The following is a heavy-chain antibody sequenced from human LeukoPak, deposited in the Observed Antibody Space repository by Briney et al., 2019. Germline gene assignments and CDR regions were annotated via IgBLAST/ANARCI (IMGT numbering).Heavy chain of an antibody. CDR2: IYSGGST. Sequence: GGSLRLSCAASGFTVSSNYMSWVRQAPGKGLKWFSVIYSGGSTYYAASVKGRFTISRDNSKNTLYLQMNSLRAEDTAVYYCARGEGYYDSSGYYPFSHWGQGTLVTVSS. D-gene: IGHD3-22*01. J-gene: IGHJ4*02. CDR1: GFTVSSNY. V-gene: IGHV3-53*01. CDR3: ARGEGYYDSSGYYPFSH.